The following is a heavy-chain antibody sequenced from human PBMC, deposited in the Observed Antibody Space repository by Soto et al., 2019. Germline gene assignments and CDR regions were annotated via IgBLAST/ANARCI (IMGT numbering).Heavy chain of an antibody. CDR1: GGSISSGGYS. CDR2: IYHSGST. CDR3: AREKITMVRGVIITSGMYV. D-gene: IGHD3-10*01. V-gene: IGHV4-30-2*01. Sequence: QLQLQESGSGLVKPSQTLSLTCAVSGGSISSGGYSWSWIRQPPGTGLEWIGYIYHSGSTYYNPSLKSRVTISVDRSKNQFSLKLSSVTGADTAVYYCAREKITMVRGVIITSGMYVWGQGTTVTVSS. J-gene: IGHJ6*02.